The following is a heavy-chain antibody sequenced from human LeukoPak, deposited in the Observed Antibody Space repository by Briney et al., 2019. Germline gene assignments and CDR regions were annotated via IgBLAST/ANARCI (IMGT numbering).Heavy chain of an antibody. Sequence: GGSLRLSCAASGFTFSSFGMHWVRQAAGKGLEWVAVLSYDGSNNYYADSVKGRFTISRDNSKNTLYLQMNSLRAEDTAVYYCAKDASTVTLHADYWGQGTLVTVSS. CDR2: LSYDGSNN. D-gene: IGHD4-17*01. V-gene: IGHV3-30*18. CDR3: AKDASTVTLHADY. J-gene: IGHJ4*02. CDR1: GFTFSSFG.